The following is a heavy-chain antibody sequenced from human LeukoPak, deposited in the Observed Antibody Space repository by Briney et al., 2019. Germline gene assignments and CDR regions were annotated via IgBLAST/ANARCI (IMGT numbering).Heavy chain of an antibody. CDR1: EFTFSSYS. D-gene: IGHD2-21*01. CDR3: ATEATYCTAACYSLSDY. J-gene: IGHJ4*02. Sequence: GGSLRLSCAASEFTFSSYSLTWGRQAPGKGLEWVSLISGSGGSTYYADSVRGRFTISRDNSKNTLYLQMNTLRAGDTAVYYCATEATYCTAACYSLSDYWGQGTLVTVSS. V-gene: IGHV3-23*01. CDR2: ISGSGGST.